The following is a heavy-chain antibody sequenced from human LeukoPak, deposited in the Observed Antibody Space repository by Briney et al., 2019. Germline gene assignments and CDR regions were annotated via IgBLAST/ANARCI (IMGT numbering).Heavy chain of an antibody. Sequence: GGSLRLSCAASGFTFSKYGMSWLRQAPGKGLEWVSAISGGDSTTKYADSVKGRFTISRDNSMDTLYLQMNSLSADDTAVYYCAKDLRSSSNYWGQGTLVTVSS. D-gene: IGHD6-6*01. CDR1: GFTFSKYG. CDR3: AKDLRSSSNY. J-gene: IGHJ4*02. CDR2: ISGGDSTT. V-gene: IGHV3-23*01.